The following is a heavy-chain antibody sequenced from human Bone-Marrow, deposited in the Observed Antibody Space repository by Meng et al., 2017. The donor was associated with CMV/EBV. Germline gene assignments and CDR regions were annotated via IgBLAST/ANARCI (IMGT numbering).Heavy chain of an antibody. V-gene: IGHV3-30-3*01. CDR2: ISYDGTNK. CDR3: ARDQEPDFLSGYYSGWFDP. Sequence: GESLKISCAASGFTFSSYAMHWVRQAPGKGLEWVAVISYDGTNKYYADSVKGRFTISRDNSKNTLYLQMNSLRAEDTVVYYCARDQEPDFLSGYYSGWFDPWGQGTLVTVSS. CDR1: GFTFSSYA. D-gene: IGHD3-3*01. J-gene: IGHJ5*02.